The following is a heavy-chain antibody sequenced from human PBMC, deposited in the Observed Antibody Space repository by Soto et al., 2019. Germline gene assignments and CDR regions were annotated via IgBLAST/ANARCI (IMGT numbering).Heavy chain of an antibody. CDR1: GFTFSSYA. D-gene: IGHD3-22*01. CDR3: ARDGAVGYYYDSSGYLDY. CDR2: ISYDGSNK. Sequence: QVQLVESGGGVVQPGRSLRLSCAASGFTFSSYAMHWVRQAPGKGLEWVAVISYDGSNKYYADSVKGRFTISRDNSKNTLYLQMNGLRAEDTAVYYCARDGAVGYYYDSSGYLDYWGQGTLVTVSS. J-gene: IGHJ4*02. V-gene: IGHV3-30-3*01.